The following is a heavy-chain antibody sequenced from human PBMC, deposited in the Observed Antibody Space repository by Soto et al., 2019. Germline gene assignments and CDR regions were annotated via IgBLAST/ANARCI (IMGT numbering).Heavy chain of an antibody. J-gene: IGHJ5*02. CDR2: ISHSGTSK. D-gene: IGHD6-19*01. Sequence: QVQLVESGGGVVQPGESLQVACAASGFTVATTGMHWVRQAPGKGLECVAMISHSGTSKLYIDSVQGRVTISRDNAKNNLYLPMSSLRPEDTAMYYCAKDLGSSGWFNWFNPWGQGVLVTVSS. CDR3: AKDLGSSGWFNWFNP. V-gene: IGHV3-30*18. CDR1: GFTVATTG.